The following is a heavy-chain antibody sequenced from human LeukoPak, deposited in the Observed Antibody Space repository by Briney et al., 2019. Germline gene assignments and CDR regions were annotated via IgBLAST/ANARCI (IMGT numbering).Heavy chain of an antibody. D-gene: IGHD6-13*01. J-gene: IGHJ1*01. CDR3: ASETGSSWNEYFQP. CDR1: GFTFSDHY. CDR2: ISSGGSTT. Sequence: GGSLRLSCAASGFTFSDHYMSWVRQAPGKGLEWISYISSGGSTTNYADSVKGRFTISRDNAKKSLYVQMNSLRADDTAVYYCASETGSSWNEYFQPWGQGTLVTVSS. V-gene: IGHV3-11*01.